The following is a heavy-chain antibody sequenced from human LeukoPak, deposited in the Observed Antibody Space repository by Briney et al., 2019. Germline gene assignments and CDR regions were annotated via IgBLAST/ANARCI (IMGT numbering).Heavy chain of an antibody. V-gene: IGHV4-34*01. CDR2: INHSGST. D-gene: IGHD3-10*01. Sequence: SETLSLTCAVYGGSFSGYYWSWIRQPPGKGLEWIGEINHSGSTNYNPSLKSRVTISVDMSKNQFSLKLSSVTAEDTAVYYCARDALLLWFGESLDYWGQGTLVTVSS. CDR3: ARDALLLWFGESLDY. CDR1: GGSFSGYY. J-gene: IGHJ4*02.